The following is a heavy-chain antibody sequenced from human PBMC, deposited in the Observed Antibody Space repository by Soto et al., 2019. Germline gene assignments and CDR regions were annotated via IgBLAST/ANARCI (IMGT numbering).Heavy chain of an antibody. D-gene: IGHD4-17*01. CDR1: GYTFTSYG. CDR3: ASFRAGDFYYYYGMDV. Sequence: QVQLVQSGAELKKPGASVKVSCKASGYTFTSYGFTWVRQAPGQGLEWMGWISAYNGNTNYAQKLQGRVTMTTDTSTRTAYMELRSLRSDDTAVYYCASFRAGDFYYYYGMDVWGQGTTVTVSS. V-gene: IGHV1-18*01. J-gene: IGHJ6*02. CDR2: ISAYNGNT.